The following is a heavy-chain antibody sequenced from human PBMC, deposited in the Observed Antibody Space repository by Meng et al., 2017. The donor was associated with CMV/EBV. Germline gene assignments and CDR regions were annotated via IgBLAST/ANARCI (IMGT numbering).Heavy chain of an antibody. Sequence: ESLKISCTVSGYSISSGYYWGWIRQPPGKGLEWIGSIYHSGSTYYNPSLKSRVTISVDTSKNQFSLKLSSVTAADTAVYYCARDDCSGGSCYGYWGQGTLVPSPQ. CDR1: GYSISSGYY. V-gene: IGHV4-38-2*02. J-gene: IGHJ4*02. CDR3: ARDDCSGGSCYGY. D-gene: IGHD2-15*01. CDR2: IYHSGST.